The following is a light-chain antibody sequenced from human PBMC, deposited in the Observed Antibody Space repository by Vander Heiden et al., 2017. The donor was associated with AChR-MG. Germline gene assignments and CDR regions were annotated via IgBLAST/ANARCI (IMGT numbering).Light chain of an antibody. CDR2: DAS. Sequence: DIQMTQSPSTLSASVGDRVTIACRASQSISSWLAWYQQKPGKAPNLLIYDASSLESGVPSRFSGSGFGTEFTLTISSLQPDDFATYYCQQYNSFMWTFGQGTKVEIK. V-gene: IGKV1-5*01. CDR1: QSISSW. CDR3: QQYNSFMWT. J-gene: IGKJ1*01.